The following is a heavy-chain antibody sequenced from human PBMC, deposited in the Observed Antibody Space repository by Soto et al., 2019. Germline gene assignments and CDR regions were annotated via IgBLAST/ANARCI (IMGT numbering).Heavy chain of an antibody. CDR1: GFTFSSYA. D-gene: IGHD5-18*01. Sequence: GGSLRLSCAASGFTFSSYAMSWVRQAPGKGLEWVSAISGSGDSTYDADSVKGRFTISRDNSKDTLYLQMNSLRAEDTAVYYCAKGIYSYGHNIFYYWSQGSLVIVSS. CDR2: ISGSGDST. V-gene: IGHV3-23*01. J-gene: IGHJ4*02. CDR3: AKGIYSYGHNIFYY.